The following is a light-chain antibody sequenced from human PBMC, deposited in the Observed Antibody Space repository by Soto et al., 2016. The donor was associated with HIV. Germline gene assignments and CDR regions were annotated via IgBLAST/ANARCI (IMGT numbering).Light chain of an antibody. V-gene: IGKV1-9*01. CDR3: QQYDDYPYT. CDR2: PAS. Sequence: DIQLTQSPSFLSASVGDRVTITCRASQDINNYLAWYQQKPGKAPNLLIYPASTLQSGVPSRFSGSGSGTEFTLTISSLQPEDFATYYCQQYDDYPYTFGQGTKLEIK. J-gene: IGKJ2*01. CDR1: QDINNY.